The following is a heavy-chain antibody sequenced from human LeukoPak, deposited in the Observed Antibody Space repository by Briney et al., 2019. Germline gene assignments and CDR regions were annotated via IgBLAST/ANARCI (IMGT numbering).Heavy chain of an antibody. D-gene: IGHD2/OR15-2a*01. V-gene: IGHV4-59*04. J-gene: IGHJ4*02. CDR3: ATQILLCHYY. CDR2: IFYTGTT. Sequence: SETLSLTCTVSGGSITSYYWSWFRQPPGKGLEFIGYIFYTGTTYYNPSLKSRVTMSVDTSKNQFSLNLSSVTAADTAVYYCATQILLCHYYWGQGTLVTVSS. CDR1: GGSITSYY.